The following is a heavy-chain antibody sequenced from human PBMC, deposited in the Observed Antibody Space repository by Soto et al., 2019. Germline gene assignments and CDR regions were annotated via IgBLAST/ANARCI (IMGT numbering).Heavy chain of an antibody. CDR1: GFSLSTSGMC. CDR3: ARFPYYDILTGYPSEDYYMDV. Sequence: GSGPTLVNPTQTLTLTCTFSGFSLSTSGMCVSWIRQPPGKALEWLARIDWDDDKYYSTSLKTRLTISKDTSKNQVVLTMTNMDPVDTATYYCARFPYYDILTGYPSEDYYMDVWGKGTTVTVSS. V-gene: IGHV2-70*11. D-gene: IGHD3-9*01. CDR2: IDWDDDK. J-gene: IGHJ6*03.